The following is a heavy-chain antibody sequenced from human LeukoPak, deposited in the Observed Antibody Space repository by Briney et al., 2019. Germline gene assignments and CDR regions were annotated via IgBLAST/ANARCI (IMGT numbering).Heavy chain of an antibody. Sequence: SETLSLTCTVSGGSISTYYWSWIRQPPGRGLEWIGYVFYSGNTRYNPSLKSRVSISIDTSKNQFSLKLSSVTATDTAVYYCARDSGYDSDAFAIWGQGTVVTVSS. CDR1: GGSISTYY. V-gene: IGHV4-59*01. D-gene: IGHD5-12*01. J-gene: IGHJ3*02. CDR2: VFYSGNT. CDR3: ARDSGYDSDAFAI.